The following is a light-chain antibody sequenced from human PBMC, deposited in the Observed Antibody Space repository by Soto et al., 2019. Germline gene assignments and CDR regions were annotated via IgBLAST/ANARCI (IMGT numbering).Light chain of an antibody. CDR2: GAS. CDR3: QPYGSSVT. CDR1: QSVSSSY. Sequence: IVLTQSPGTLSLSPGERATLSCRASQSVSSSYLAWYQQKPGQAPRLLIYGASSRATGSADRFSGSGSGTDFTVTISRLHAEDFAVYYCQPYGSSVTFGGGTKVEIK. V-gene: IGKV3-20*01. J-gene: IGKJ4*01.